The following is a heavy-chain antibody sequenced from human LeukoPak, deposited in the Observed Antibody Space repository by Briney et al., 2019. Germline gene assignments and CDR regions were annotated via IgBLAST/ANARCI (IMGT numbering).Heavy chain of an antibody. V-gene: IGHV1-3*01. CDR1: GYDFTNYA. D-gene: IGHD5-12*01. CDR2: INAGNGNT. CDR3: ARGRGNSGYDWPYFDF. Sequence: ASVKVSCKASGYDFTNYAIHWVRQAPGQRLKWMGWINAGNGNTKYSQKFQGRVTLTRDTSANTAYMELSSLRSEDTAVYYCARGRGNSGYDWPYFDFWGQGTLVTVSS. J-gene: IGHJ4*02.